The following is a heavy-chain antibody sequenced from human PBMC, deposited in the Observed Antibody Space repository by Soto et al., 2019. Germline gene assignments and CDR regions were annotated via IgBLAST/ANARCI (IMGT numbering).Heavy chain of an antibody. CDR2: ISGSGGST. CDR1: GFTFSSYA. D-gene: IGHD3-10*01. V-gene: IGHV3-23*01. CDR3: AKLYGSGSYYKIYYYYMDV. Sequence: GGSLRLSCAASGFTFSSYAMSWVRRAPGKGLEWVSAISGSGGSTYYADSVKGRFTISRDNSKNTLYLQMNSLRAEDTAVYYCAKLYGSGSYYKIYYYYMDVWGKGTTVTVSS. J-gene: IGHJ6*03.